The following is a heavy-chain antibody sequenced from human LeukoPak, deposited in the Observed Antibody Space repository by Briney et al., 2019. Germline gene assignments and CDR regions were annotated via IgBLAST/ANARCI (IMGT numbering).Heavy chain of an antibody. CDR3: ARMGVYPHMDYFDS. Sequence: SETLSLTSSVSRPSISHNYWSWIRQPPRKGLGWIVYIINIGSPTYTPSLQSLVTTSVDTSKNQFSLKLTSVTATDTAMYYCARMGVYPHMDYFDSWGQGTLVTVSS. CDR1: RPSISHNY. CDR2: IINIGSP. J-gene: IGHJ4*02. D-gene: IGHD5/OR15-5a*01. V-gene: IGHV4-59*08.